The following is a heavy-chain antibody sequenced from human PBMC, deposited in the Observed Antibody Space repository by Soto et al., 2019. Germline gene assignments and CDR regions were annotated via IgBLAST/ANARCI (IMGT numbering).Heavy chain of an antibody. V-gene: IGHV1-18*01. J-gene: IGHJ4*02. D-gene: IGHD6-19*01. CDR1: GYTFTDYG. Sequence: QVQLVQSGAEVKKPGASVKVYCKASGYTFTDYGISWVRQAPGQGLEWMGWIHTSNGNTNYAQKVQGRVTMTTDSSTSTAYMELRSLRSDDTAVYYCARDAQYSSRWHPIDYWGQGTLVTVSS. CDR2: IHTSNGNT. CDR3: ARDAQYSSRWHPIDY.